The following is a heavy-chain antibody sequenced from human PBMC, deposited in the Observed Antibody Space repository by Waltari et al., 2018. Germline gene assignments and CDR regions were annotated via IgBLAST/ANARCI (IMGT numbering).Heavy chain of an antibody. CDR3: ANSLRYFDWLSPDY. Sequence: EVQLVESGGGLVQPGGSLRLSCAASGFTFSSYAMSWVRPAPGKGLEWVSAISGSGGSTYYADSVKGRFTISRDNSKNTLYLQMNSLRAGDTAVYYCANSLRYFDWLSPDYWGQGTLVTVSS. J-gene: IGHJ4*02. D-gene: IGHD3-9*01. CDR2: ISGSGGST. CDR1: GFTFSSYA. V-gene: IGHV3-23*04.